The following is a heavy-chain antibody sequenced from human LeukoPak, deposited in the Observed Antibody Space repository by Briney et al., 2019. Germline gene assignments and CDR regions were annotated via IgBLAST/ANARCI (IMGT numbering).Heavy chain of an antibody. Sequence: PGGSLRLSCAASGFTFSSYAMSWVRQAPGKGLEWVGRIKSKADGGTTDYAAVVKGRFTISRDNSKNTLQMNSLKTEDTAVYYCTTEYEGSGSAFDIWGQGTVVTVSS. CDR2: IKSKADGGTT. D-gene: IGHD1-26*01. J-gene: IGHJ3*02. CDR1: GFTFSSYA. V-gene: IGHV3-15*01. CDR3: TTEYEGSGSAFDI.